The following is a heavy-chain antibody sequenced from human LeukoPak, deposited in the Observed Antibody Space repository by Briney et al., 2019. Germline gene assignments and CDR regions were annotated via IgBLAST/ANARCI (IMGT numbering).Heavy chain of an antibody. V-gene: IGHV4-39*07. CDR1: GGSISSSSYY. Sequence: SETLSLTCTVSGGSISSSSYYWGWIRQPPGKGLEWIGSIYYSGSTYYNPSRKSRVTISVDTSKNQFSLKLSSVTAADTAVYYCARDKYYYDSSGYYSLHQDYYYYMDVWGKGTTVTVSS. CDR2: IYYSGST. J-gene: IGHJ6*03. D-gene: IGHD3-22*01. CDR3: ARDKYYYDSSGYYSLHQDYYYYMDV.